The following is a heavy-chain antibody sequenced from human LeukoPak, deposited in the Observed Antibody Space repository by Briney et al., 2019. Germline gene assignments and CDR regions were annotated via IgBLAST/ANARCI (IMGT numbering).Heavy chain of an antibody. CDR1: GGSISSGGYY. CDR2: IYYSGST. V-gene: IGHV4-31*03. D-gene: IGHD3-22*01. Sequence: SETLYLTCTVSGGSISSGGYYWSWIRQHPGKGLEWIGYIYYSGSTYYNPSLKSRVTISVDTSKNQFSLKLSSVTAADTAVYYCARVPRDYYYDSSGYYGGWGQGTLVTVSS. J-gene: IGHJ4*02. CDR3: ARVPRDYYYDSSGYYGG.